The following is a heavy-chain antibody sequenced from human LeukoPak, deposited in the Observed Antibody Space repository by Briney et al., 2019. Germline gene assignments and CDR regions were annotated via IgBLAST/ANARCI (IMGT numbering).Heavy chain of an antibody. CDR2: IYYSGST. CDR1: GGSISSSSYY. Sequence: SETLSLTCTVSGGSISSSSYYWGWIRQPPGKGLEWIGSIYYSGSTYYNPSLKSRVTISVDTSKNQFSLKLSSVTAADTAVYYCAREGGRAGLLRYFDWSTGWFDPWGQGTLVTVSS. CDR3: AREGGRAGLLRYFDWSTGWFDP. D-gene: IGHD3-9*01. V-gene: IGHV4-39*07. J-gene: IGHJ5*02.